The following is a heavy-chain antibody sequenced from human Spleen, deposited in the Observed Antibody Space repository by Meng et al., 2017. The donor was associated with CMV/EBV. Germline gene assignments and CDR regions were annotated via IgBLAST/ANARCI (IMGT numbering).Heavy chain of an antibody. CDR3: ARGRGCDSTSCPYYFDY. CDR1: GYTFTNYD. D-gene: IGHD2-2*01. V-gene: IGHV1-8*01. J-gene: IGHJ4*02. CDR2: MNPNSGNR. Sequence: ASVKVSCKASGYTFTNYDINWVRQATGQGLEWMGWMNPNSGNRGYAQKFQGKAAMTRNTSISTAYMELSSLRSEDTAVYYCARGRGCDSTSCPYYFDYWGQGTLVTVSS.